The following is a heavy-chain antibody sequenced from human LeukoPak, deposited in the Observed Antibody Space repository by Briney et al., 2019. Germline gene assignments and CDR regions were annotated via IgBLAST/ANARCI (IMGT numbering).Heavy chain of an antibody. CDR3: ARARSSYGYGDAFDI. D-gene: IGHD5-18*01. Sequence: SCKASKYTFTDYYMHWVRQAPGKGLEWVAVISYDGSSIYYADSVKGRFTISRDNSKNTLYLQMNSLRAEDTAVYYCARARSSYGYGDAFDIWGQGTMVTVSS. CDR2: ISYDGSSI. V-gene: IGHV3-30*04. J-gene: IGHJ3*02. CDR1: KYTFTDYY.